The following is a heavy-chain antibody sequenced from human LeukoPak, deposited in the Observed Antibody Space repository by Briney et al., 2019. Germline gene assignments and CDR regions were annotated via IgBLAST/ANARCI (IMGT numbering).Heavy chain of an antibody. D-gene: IGHD2-8*01. J-gene: IGHJ4*02. Sequence: GGSLRLSCAASGFTFSSYAMSWVRQAPGKGLEWVAVISDDGRHNYYADSVKGRFTISRDNSKSTLYLQMNSLRDDDSAAYFCARVYLERLTAGYFDHWGQGTQVTVSP. CDR3: ARVYLERLTAGYFDH. CDR1: GFTFSSYA. V-gene: IGHV3-30*04. CDR2: ISDDGRHN.